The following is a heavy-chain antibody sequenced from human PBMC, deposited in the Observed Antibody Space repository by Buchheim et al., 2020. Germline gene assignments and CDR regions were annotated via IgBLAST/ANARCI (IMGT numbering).Heavy chain of an antibody. V-gene: IGHV3-30*18. CDR2: ISSDGSEK. CDR1: GFTFRSFG. CDR3: AKDRCRRGDCYLDY. J-gene: IGHJ4*02. D-gene: IGHD2-21*02. Sequence: QVQLVESGGGVLQPGGSLRLSCAASGFTFRSFGIHWVRQAPGKGLEWVAVISSDGSEKYYGDSVKGRFSISRDNSKNMVYLQINSLRPEDTSQYYCAKDRCRRGDCYLDYWGQGTL.